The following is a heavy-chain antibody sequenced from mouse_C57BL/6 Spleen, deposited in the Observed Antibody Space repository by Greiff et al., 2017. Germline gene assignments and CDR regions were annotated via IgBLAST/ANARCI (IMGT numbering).Heavy chain of an antibody. D-gene: IGHD1-1*01. CDR1: GYTFTDYN. CDR3: ARGIYYYGSSPMDY. J-gene: IGHJ4*01. V-gene: IGHV1-22*01. CDR2: INPNNGGT. Sequence: EVQLQQSGPELVKPGASVKMSCKASGYTFTDYNMHWVKQSHGTSLEWIGYINPNNGGTSDNQKFKGKATLTVNKSSSTAYMELRSLTSEDSAVYYCARGIYYYGSSPMDYWGQGTSVTVSS.